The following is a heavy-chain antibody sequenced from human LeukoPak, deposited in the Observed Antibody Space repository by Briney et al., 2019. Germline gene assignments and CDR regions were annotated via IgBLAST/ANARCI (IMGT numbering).Heavy chain of an antibody. D-gene: IGHD3-22*01. J-gene: IGHJ4*01. CDR3: AKDRLGALYYYDSSGYYRFDY. CDR1: EFTFSSYG. CDR2: ISYDGSNQ. V-gene: IGHV3-30*18. Sequence: GGSLRLFCAASEFTFSSYGMHWVRQAPGKGLEWVAVISYDGSNQYYADTVKGRFTISRDNSKNTLYLQMNSLRAEDTAVYYCAKDRLGALYYYDSSGYYRFDYWGQGTLVTVSS.